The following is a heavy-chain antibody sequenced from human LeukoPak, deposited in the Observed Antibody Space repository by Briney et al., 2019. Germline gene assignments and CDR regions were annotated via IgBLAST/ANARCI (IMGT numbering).Heavy chain of an antibody. CDR1: GFTFSSYW. J-gene: IGHJ5*02. D-gene: IGHD3-10*01. V-gene: IGHV3-7*01. CDR3: ARVRYYYGSGSRWFDP. CDR2: IKQDGSEK. Sequence: PGGSLRLSCAASGFTFSSYWMSWVRQAPGKGLEWVANIKQDGSEKYYVDSVKGRFTISRDNAKNSLYLQMNSLRAEDTAVYYCARVRYYYGSGSRWFDPWGQGTLVTVSS.